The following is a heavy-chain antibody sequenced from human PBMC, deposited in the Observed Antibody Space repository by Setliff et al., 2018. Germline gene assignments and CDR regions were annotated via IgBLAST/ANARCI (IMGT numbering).Heavy chain of an antibody. Sequence: GASVKVSCKASGDSFSNYAISWVRQAPGQGLEWMGGLIPMFGTPGYAQKFQDRVTITTDESTSTAYMELNSLTSEDTAVYYCARGPQKFYSDTSGYYYDALYYYYMDVWGKGTTVTVSS. CDR2: LIPMFGTP. CDR3: ARGPQKFYSDTSGYYYDALYYYYMDV. D-gene: IGHD3-22*01. J-gene: IGHJ6*03. V-gene: IGHV1-69*05. CDR1: GDSFSNYA.